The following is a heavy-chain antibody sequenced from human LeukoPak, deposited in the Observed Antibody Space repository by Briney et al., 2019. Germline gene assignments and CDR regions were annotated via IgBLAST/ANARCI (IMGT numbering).Heavy chain of an antibody. J-gene: IGHJ4*02. D-gene: IGHD2-2*02. CDR3: ARDHRYCSSTSCHIGFDY. Sequence: TLSLTCTVSGGSISSGSYYWSWIRQPAGKGLEWIGRIYTSGSTNYNPSLKSRVTISVDTSKNQFSLKLSSVTAADTAVYYCARDHRYCSSTSCHIGFDYWGQGTLVTVSS. CDR2: IYTSGST. CDR1: GGSISSGSYY. V-gene: IGHV4-61*02.